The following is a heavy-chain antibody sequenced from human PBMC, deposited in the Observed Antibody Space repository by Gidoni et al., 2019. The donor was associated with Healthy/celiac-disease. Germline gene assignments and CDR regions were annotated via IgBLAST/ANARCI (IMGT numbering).Heavy chain of an antibody. CDR2: MNPNSGNT. Sequence: QVQLVQSGAEVKKPGASVKVSCKASGYTLPSYDLNWVRQATGQGLEWMGWMNPNSGNTGYAQKCQGRVTMTRNTSISTAYMELSSLRSEDTAVYYCARGPGGMVQGVMVYYFDYWGQGTLVTVSS. D-gene: IGHD3-10*01. CDR3: ARGPGGMVQGVMVYYFDY. CDR1: GYTLPSYD. V-gene: IGHV1-8*01. J-gene: IGHJ4*02.